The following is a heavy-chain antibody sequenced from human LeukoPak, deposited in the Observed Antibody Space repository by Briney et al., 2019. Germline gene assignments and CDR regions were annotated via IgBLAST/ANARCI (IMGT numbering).Heavy chain of an antibody. CDR2: ISWNSGSI. CDR3: AKAVGGYCSSTSCYSAVAFDI. CDR1: GFTFDDYA. J-gene: IGHJ3*02. D-gene: IGHD2-2*02. Sequence: GRSLRLSCAASGFTFDDYAMHWVRQAPGEGLEWVSGISWNSGSIGYADSVKGRFTISRDNAKNSLYLQMNSLGAEDTALYYCAKAVGGYCSSTSCYSAVAFDIWGQGTMVTVSS. V-gene: IGHV3-9*01.